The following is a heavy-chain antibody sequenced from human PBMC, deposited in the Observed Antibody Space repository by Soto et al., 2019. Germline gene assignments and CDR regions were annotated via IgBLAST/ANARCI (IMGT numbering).Heavy chain of an antibody. V-gene: IGHV3-21*01. J-gene: IGHJ6*02. D-gene: IGHD3-3*01. CDR3: ASDFGVVIVYGMDV. CDR2: ISSSSSYI. Sequence: GSLRLSCAASGFTFSSYSMNWVRQAPGKGLEWVSSISSSSSYIYYADSVKGRFTISRDNAKNSLYLQMNSLRAEDTAVYYCASDFGVVIVYGMDVWGQGTTVT. CDR1: GFTFSSYS.